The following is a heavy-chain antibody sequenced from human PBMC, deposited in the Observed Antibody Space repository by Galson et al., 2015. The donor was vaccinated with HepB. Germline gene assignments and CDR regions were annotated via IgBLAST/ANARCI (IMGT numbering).Heavy chain of an antibody. CDR2: TYFRSRWYY. Sequence: CAISGDSVSSKTVAWNWIRQSPSRGLEWLGRTYFRSRWYYDFAAFVKSRITIYSDTSKNQVSLQLSSVTPEDTAVYFCARGEVNYDYVWGSYRYWFYGMDVWGQGTTVTVSS. J-gene: IGHJ6*02. CDR3: ARGEVNYDYVWGSYRYWFYGMDV. V-gene: IGHV6-1*01. CDR1: GDSVSSKTVA. D-gene: IGHD3-16*02.